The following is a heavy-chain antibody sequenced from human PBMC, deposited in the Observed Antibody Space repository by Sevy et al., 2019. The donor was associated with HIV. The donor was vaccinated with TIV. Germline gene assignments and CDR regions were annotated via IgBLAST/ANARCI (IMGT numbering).Heavy chain of an antibody. Sequence: GSLRLSCAASGFTFSKYSMSWVRQRPGKGLEWVSTLSFGCGEINYADSVKGRFTISRDNSKSSVYLQMNNLRPEDTAVYYCAREGCTKPHDYWGQGTLVTVSS. V-gene: IGHV3-23*01. CDR1: GFTFSKYS. CDR3: AREGCTKPHDY. CDR2: LSFGCGEI. D-gene: IGHD2-8*01. J-gene: IGHJ4*02.